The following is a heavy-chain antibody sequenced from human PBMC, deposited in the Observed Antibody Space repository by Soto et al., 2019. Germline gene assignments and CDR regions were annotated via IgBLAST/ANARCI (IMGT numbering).Heavy chain of an antibody. CDR2: IYPGDSDT. D-gene: IGHD3-22*01. J-gene: IGHJ4*02. CDR3: ARTKYYDSNNNDFDY. Sequence: PGESLQISCKASGYSFPNYWICWVRQMPGKGLEWMGIIYPGDSDTRYSPSFQGQVAISADKSISTAYLQWSSLKAPDTAMYYCARTKYYDSNNNDFDYWGQGTLVTVSS. V-gene: IGHV5-51*01. CDR1: GYSFPNYW.